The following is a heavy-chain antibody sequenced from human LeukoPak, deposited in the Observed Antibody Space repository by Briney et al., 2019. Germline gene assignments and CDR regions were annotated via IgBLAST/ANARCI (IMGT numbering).Heavy chain of an antibody. V-gene: IGHV1-18*01. CDR2: ISAYNGNT. Sequence: ASVNVSCKASGYTFTSYGISWVRQAPGQGREWMGWISAYNGNTDYAQKLQGRVTMTTDTSTSTAYMELRSLRSDDTAVYYCARDLLYCSSTSCYGFYFDYWGQGTLVTVSS. CDR3: ARDLLYCSSTSCYGFYFDY. D-gene: IGHD2-2*01. CDR1: GYTFTSYG. J-gene: IGHJ4*02.